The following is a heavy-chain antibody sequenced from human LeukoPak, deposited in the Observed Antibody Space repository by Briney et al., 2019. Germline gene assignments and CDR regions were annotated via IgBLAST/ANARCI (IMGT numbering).Heavy chain of an antibody. V-gene: IGHV4-59*01. CDR3: AKYWRDSGTYVFNY. D-gene: IGHD2/OR15-2a*01. Sequence: PPETLSLTCTVSSGSISGYYWSWIRQSPGKGLEWIGYIYYSGSTNYNPSLKSRVTMSVDSSKNQFTLKLTSVTAADAAVYYCAKYWRDSGTYVFNYWGQGTLVTVSS. CDR1: SGSISGYY. CDR2: IYYSGST. J-gene: IGHJ4*02.